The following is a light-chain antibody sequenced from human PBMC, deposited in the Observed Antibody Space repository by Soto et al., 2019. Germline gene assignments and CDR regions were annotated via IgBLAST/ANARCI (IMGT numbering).Light chain of an antibody. CDR1: QDISNY. CDR2: DAS. V-gene: IGKV1-33*01. J-gene: IGKJ3*01. CDR3: QQYDNLPPFT. Sequence: DIQMTQSPSSLSASVGDRVTITCQASQDISNYLNWYQQKPGKAPQLLIYDASNLETGVPSRFXGSGSGTDFTFTISSLQPEDIATYYCQQYDNLPPFTFGPGTKVDI.